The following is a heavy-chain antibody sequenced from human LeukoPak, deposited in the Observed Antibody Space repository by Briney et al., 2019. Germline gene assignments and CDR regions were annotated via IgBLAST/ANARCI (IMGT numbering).Heavy chain of an antibody. J-gene: IGHJ4*02. CDR1: GFTFSSYA. V-gene: IGHV3-21*01. Sequence: GGSLRLSCAASGFTFSSYAMNWVRQAPGKGLEWVSAIDSSTTRIYYANSVRGRFTISRDNAKNSLDLQMNSLRAEDTAVYYCVRGGTYCDSTCKGADYWGQGTLVAVSS. CDR2: IDSSTTRI. D-gene: IGHD2/OR15-2a*01. CDR3: VRGGTYCDSTCKGADY.